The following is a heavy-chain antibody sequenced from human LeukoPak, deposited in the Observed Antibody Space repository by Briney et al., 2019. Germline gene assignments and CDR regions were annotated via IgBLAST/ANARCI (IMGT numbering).Heavy chain of an antibody. D-gene: IGHD3-3*01. CDR1: GFTFSSYW. V-gene: IGHV3-7*01. CDR3: ARYDFWSGLTFFDY. J-gene: IGHJ4*02. CDR2: IKQDGSEK. Sequence: GGSLRLSCAAAGFTFSSYWMSWVRQAPGKGLEWVANIKQDGSEKYYVDSVKGRFTISRDNAKNSLYLQMNSLRAEDTAVYYCARYDFWSGLTFFDYWGQGTLVTVSS.